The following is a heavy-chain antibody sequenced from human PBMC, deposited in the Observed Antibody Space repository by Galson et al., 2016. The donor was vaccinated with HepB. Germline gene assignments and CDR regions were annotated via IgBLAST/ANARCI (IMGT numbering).Heavy chain of an antibody. CDR3: ARDGYNYVPLDS. D-gene: IGHD5-24*01. Sequence: SLRLSCAASGFTLSSYAMSWVRQAPGKGLQWVTSISGTGGPTSYADSVRGRFTISRDNSKSTMYLQMNGLRAENTALYYCARDGYNYVPLDSWGQGALVIVSS. CDR1: GFTLSSYA. J-gene: IGHJ4*02. CDR2: ISGTGGPT. V-gene: IGHV3-23*01.